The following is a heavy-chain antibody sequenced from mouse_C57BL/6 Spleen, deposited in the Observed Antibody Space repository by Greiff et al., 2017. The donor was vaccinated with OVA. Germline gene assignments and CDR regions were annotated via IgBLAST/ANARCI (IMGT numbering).Heavy chain of an antibody. CDR3: ARWYYVSRHAMDY. CDR2: IYPSDSET. J-gene: IGHJ4*01. V-gene: IGHV1-61*01. D-gene: IGHD1-1*01. CDR1: GYTFTSYW. Sequence: QVQLQQPGAELVRPGSSVKLSCKASGYTFTSYWMDWVKQRPGQGLEWIGNIYPSDSETHYNQKFKDKATLTVDKSSSTAYMQLSSLTSEDSAVYYCARWYYVSRHAMDYWGQGTSVTVSS.